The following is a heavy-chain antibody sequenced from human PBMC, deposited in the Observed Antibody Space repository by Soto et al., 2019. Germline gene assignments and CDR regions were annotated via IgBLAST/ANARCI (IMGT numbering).Heavy chain of an antibody. D-gene: IGHD3-10*01. CDR3: ARGGLGTYLLDH. J-gene: IGHJ4*02. Sequence: EVQLVESGGGLVQSGGSLRLSCAVSGFTFNSYWMHWVRQAPGKGLVWVSRIKGDESSTNYADFVKGRFTISRDNAKNTVYLQMNSPRAEDTAVYFCARGGLGTYLLDHWGQGTLVTVSS. CDR2: IKGDESST. CDR1: GFTFNSYW. V-gene: IGHV3-74*01.